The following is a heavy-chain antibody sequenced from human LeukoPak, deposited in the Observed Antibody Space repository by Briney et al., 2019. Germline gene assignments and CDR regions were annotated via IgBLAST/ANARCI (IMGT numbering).Heavy chain of an antibody. D-gene: IGHD1-14*01. CDR3: ARDLGIAGTTHAFDN. CDR2: IYGGGPT. Sequence: GGSLRLSCAASGFTVSRNYMSWVRQAPGRGLECVSVIYGGGPTYYADSVKGRFTISSDTSKNTQYLQMNSLRAEDTAVYFCARDLGIAGTTHAFDNWGQGTMVTVSS. V-gene: IGHV3-53*01. J-gene: IGHJ3*02. CDR1: GFTVSRNY.